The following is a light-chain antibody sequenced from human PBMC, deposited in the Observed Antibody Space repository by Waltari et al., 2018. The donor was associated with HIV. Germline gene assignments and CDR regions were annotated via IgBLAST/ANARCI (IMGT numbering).Light chain of an antibody. J-gene: IGLJ2*01. CDR1: RSNIGTNT. CDR2: SDD. V-gene: IGLV1-44*01. CDR3: AVWDDSLGGQPV. Sequence: QSVLTQPASASGNPGQRVTISCSGSRSNIGTNTVSWYQQLPATAPKLLIFSDDQRPSGVPDRFSGSKSGTSASLAISGLQFEDEAVYFCAVWDDSLGGQPVIGGGTLLTVL.